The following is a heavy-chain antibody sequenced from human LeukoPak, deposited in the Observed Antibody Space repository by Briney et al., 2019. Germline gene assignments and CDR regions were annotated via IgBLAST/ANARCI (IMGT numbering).Heavy chain of an antibody. CDR3: ARLTMVRGVPNYMDV. CDR2: IYPGDSDT. D-gene: IGHD3-10*01. V-gene: IGHV5-51*01. CDR1: GYSFTNFW. Sequence: GESLKISCKGSGYSFTNFWIGWVRQMPGKGLEWMGIIYPGDSDTRYSPSFQGQVTISADKSITTAYLQWSSLKVSDTAMYYCARLTMVRGVPNYMDVWGKGTTVTISS. J-gene: IGHJ6*03.